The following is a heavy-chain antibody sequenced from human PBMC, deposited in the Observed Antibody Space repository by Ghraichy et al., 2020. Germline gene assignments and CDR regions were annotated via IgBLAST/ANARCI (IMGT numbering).Heavy chain of an antibody. CDR2: IYWNDDK. V-gene: IGHV2-5*01. CDR1: GFSLSTSGVG. D-gene: IGHD6-13*01. J-gene: IGHJ1*01. CDR3: EHRRNSSRVRGYFQQ. Sequence: SGPTLVKPTQTLTLTCTFSGFSLSTSGVGVGWIRQPPGKALEWLALIYWNDDKRYSPSLKSRLTITKDTSKNQVVLTMTNMDPGDTATCYCEHRRNSSRVRGYFQQWGQGTLVTVSS.